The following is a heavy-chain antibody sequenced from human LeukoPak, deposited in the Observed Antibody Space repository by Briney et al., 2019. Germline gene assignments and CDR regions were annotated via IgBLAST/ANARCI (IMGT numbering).Heavy chain of an antibody. CDR3: ARGPSIITIFGVVTPYNWFDP. V-gene: IGHV4-34*01. D-gene: IGHD3-3*01. J-gene: IGHJ5*02. CDR2: INHSGST. CDR1: GGSFSGYY. Sequence: SETLSLTCAVYGGSFSGYYWSWIRQPPGKGLEWIGEINHSGSTNYNPSPKSRVTISVDTSKNQFSLKLSSVTAADTAVYYCARGPSIITIFGVVTPYNWFDPWGQGTLVTVSS.